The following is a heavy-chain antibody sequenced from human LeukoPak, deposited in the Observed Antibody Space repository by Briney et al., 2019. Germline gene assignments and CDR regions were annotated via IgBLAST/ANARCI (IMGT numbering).Heavy chain of an antibody. D-gene: IGHD6-19*01. CDR1: GYTFTGYY. J-gene: IGHJ6*03. Sequence: ASVTVSCKASGYTFTGYYMHWVRQAPGQGLEWMGWINPNSGGTNYAQKFQGRVTMTRDTSIGTAYMELSRLRSDDTAVYYCARGSSGSVYYYYYYMDVWGKGTTVTVSS. CDR2: INPNSGGT. V-gene: IGHV1-2*02. CDR3: ARGSSGSVYYYYYYMDV.